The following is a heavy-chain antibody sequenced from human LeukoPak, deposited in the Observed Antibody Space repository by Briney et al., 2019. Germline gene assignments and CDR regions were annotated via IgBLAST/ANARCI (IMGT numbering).Heavy chain of an antibody. D-gene: IGHD5-24*01. CDR1: GFMFSSNW. CDR3: AKEGRSLQTY. J-gene: IGHJ4*02. CDR2: IKEDGTET. V-gene: IGHV3-7*03. Sequence: GGSLRPSCAASGFMFSSNWMSWVRLAPGKGLEWVANIKEDGTETYYVDSVKGRFTVSRDNAKNSLYLQMNSLRVEDTAVYYCAKEGRSLQTYWGQGTLVTVSS.